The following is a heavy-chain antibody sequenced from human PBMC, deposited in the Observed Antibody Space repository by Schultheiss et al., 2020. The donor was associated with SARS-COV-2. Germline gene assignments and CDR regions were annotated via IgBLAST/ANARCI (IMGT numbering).Heavy chain of an antibody. CDR1: GFTFSSYS. Sequence: GGSLRLSCSASGFTFSSYSMHWVRQAPGKGLEYVSAISDSGGSTYYADSVKGRFTVSRDNSKNTLYLQMDSLRAEDTAVYYCARGDVLTGYWLDYWGQGALVTVSS. J-gene: IGHJ4*02. CDR3: ARGDVLTGYWLDY. CDR2: ISDSGGST. D-gene: IGHD3-9*01. V-gene: IGHV3-64*04.